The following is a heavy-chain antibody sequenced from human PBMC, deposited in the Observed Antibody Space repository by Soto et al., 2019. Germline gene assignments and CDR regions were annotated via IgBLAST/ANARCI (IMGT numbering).Heavy chain of an antibody. D-gene: IGHD3-10*01. CDR2: ISAYNGNT. J-gene: IGHJ4*02. CDR1: GYTFTSYG. V-gene: IGHV1-18*01. Sequence: QVQLVQSGAEVKKPGASVKVSCKASGYTFTSYGISWVRQAAGQGLEWMGWISAYNGNTNYAQKLQGRVTMTTDTPTSTAYVELRSLGSDDTAVYYCASGWFGEFVYYFDYWGQGTLVTVSS. CDR3: ASGWFGEFVYYFDY.